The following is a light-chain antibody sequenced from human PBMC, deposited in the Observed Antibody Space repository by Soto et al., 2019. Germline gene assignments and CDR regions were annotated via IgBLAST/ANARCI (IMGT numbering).Light chain of an antibody. Sequence: QLVLTQSPSASASLGASVKLTCTLSSGHSSYALPWHQQQPEKGPRYLMKLDSDGSHTKGDAIPDRFSASSSGAERYLTISILQSEDEADYCCQTWGTGIHVVFGGGTKLTVL. V-gene: IGLV4-69*01. CDR3: QTWGTGIHVV. CDR1: SGHSSYA. CDR2: LDSDGSH. J-gene: IGLJ2*01.